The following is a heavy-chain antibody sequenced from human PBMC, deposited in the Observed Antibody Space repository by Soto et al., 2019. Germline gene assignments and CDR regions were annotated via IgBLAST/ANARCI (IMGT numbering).Heavy chain of an antibody. CDR3: ATGGLSNYFDY. D-gene: IGHD2-15*01. V-gene: IGHV4-31*03. CDR2: IYYSGST. CDR1: GGSISSGGYY. Sequence: PSETLSLACTVSGGSISSGGYYWSWIRQHPGKGLEWIGYIYYSGSTYYNPSLKSRVTISVDTSKNQFSLKLSSVTAADTAVYYCATGGLSNYFDYWGQGTLVTVSS. J-gene: IGHJ4*02.